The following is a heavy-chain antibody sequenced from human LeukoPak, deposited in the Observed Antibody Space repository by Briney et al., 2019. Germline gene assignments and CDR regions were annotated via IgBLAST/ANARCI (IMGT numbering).Heavy chain of an antibody. CDR3: ARGGSSGWYVQNYFDT. CDR2: INPNSGGT. Sequence: ASVKVSCKPSGYTFTGYYLHWVRQAPGQGLEWMGWINPNSGGTNYAQTFQGRVTMTRDTSISTAYMELSRLRSDDTAVYYCARGGSSGWYVQNYFDTWGQGTLVTVSS. D-gene: IGHD6-19*01. CDR1: GYTFTGYY. V-gene: IGHV1-2*02. J-gene: IGHJ5*02.